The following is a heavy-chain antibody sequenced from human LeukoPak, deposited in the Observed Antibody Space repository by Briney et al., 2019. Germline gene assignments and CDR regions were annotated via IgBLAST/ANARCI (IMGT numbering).Heavy chain of an antibody. Sequence: SVKVSCKASGGTFSSYTINWVRQAPGQGLEWMGGIIPVFGTANYVQKLQGRVTMTTDTSTSTAYMELRSLRSDDTAVYYCARDSVGAAAGSYYYYYGMDVWGQGTTVTVSS. CDR2: IIPVFGTA. D-gene: IGHD6-13*01. J-gene: IGHJ6*02. CDR3: ARDSVGAAAGSYYYYYGMDV. V-gene: IGHV1-69*05. CDR1: GGTFSSYT.